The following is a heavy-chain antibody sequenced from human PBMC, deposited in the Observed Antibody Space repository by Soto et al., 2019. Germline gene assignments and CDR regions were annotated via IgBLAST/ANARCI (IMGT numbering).Heavy chain of an antibody. J-gene: IGHJ4*02. CDR2: ISYDGSNK. V-gene: IGHV3-30-3*01. CDR3: ARGREVAAAAFDY. Sequence: PXGSLLLSCAASGFTFSSYAMHWVRQAPGKGLEWVAVISYDGSNKYYADSVKGRFTISRDNSKNTLYLQMNSLRAEDTAVYYCARGREVAAAAFDYWGQGTLVTVSS. D-gene: IGHD6-13*01. CDR1: GFTFSSYA.